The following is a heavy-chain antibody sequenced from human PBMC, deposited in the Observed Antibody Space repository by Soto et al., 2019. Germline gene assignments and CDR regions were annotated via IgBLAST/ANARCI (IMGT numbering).Heavy chain of an antibody. CDR2: ISADSGST. V-gene: IGHV1-3*01. CDR3: ARQFMWAAAGPVDAFAI. CDR1: GYTFTSYA. J-gene: IGHJ3*02. Sequence: ASVKVSCKASGYTFTSYAMHWVRQAPGQSLEWMGWISADSGSTKAAQKFQGRVTMTRDTSVNMAFMELTSLKSDDTAVYYCARQFMWAAAGPVDAFAIWGQGTLVTVSS. D-gene: IGHD6-13*01.